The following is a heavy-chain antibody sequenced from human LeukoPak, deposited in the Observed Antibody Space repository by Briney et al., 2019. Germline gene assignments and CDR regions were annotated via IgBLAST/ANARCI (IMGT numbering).Heavy chain of an antibody. Sequence: GASVKVSCKASGYTFTSYYMHWVRQAPGQGLEWMGIINPSGGSTSYAQKFQGRVTMTRDTSTSTVYMELSSLRSEDTAVYYCARGAPGAYLPSLSGWFDPWGQGTLVTVSS. V-gene: IGHV1-46*01. CDR1: GYTFTSYY. D-gene: IGHD3-10*01. CDR3: ARGAPGAYLPSLSGWFDP. J-gene: IGHJ5*02. CDR2: INPSGGST.